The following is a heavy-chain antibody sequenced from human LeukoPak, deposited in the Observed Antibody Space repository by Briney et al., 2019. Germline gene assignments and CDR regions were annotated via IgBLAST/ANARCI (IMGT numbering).Heavy chain of an antibody. CDR3: ARGQSYPWGLDY. V-gene: IGHV3-48*03. D-gene: IGHD1-26*01. J-gene: IGHJ4*02. Sequence: GGSLRLSCAASGFTFSSYEMNWVRQAPGKGLEWVSYISSSGSTKYYADSVMGRFTISRDNAKNSLYLQMNSLRAEDTAVYYCARGQSYPWGLDYWGQGTLVTVSS. CDR1: GFTFSSYE. CDR2: ISSSGSTK.